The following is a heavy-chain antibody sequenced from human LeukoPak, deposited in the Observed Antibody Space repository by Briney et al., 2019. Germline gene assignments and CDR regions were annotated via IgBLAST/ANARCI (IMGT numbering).Heavy chain of an antibody. Sequence: ASVKVSCKASGYTFTSYVISWVRQAPGQGLEWMGWISAYNGNTNYAQKLQGRVTMTTDTSTSTAYMELRSLRSDDTAVYYCARDWHDYGDDGRGWFDPWGQGTLVTVSS. CDR1: GYTFTSYV. J-gene: IGHJ5*02. V-gene: IGHV1-18*01. CDR2: ISAYNGNT. CDR3: ARDWHDYGDDGRGWFDP. D-gene: IGHD4-17*01.